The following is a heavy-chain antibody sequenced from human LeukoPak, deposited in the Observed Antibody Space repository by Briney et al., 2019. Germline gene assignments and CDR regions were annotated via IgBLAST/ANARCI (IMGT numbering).Heavy chain of an antibody. Sequence: PGGSLRLSCAASGFTFSSYDMNWVRQAPGKGLEWVSDISSGSRNINYADSVKGRFTVSRDNAKNSLYLQMNSLRAEDTAVYYCARDPPTDYWGQGTLVTVSS. V-gene: IGHV3-48*01. CDR1: GFTFSSYD. J-gene: IGHJ4*02. CDR3: ARDPPTDY. CDR2: ISSGSRNI.